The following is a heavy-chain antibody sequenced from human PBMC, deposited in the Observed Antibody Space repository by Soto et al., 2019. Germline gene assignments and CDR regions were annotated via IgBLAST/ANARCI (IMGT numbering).Heavy chain of an antibody. Sequence: QLQRQESGSGLVKPSKTLSLTCAVSGGSISSGGYSWSWIRQPPGKGLEWIGYIYHSGITYYNPFLQSLVTISVDRSKNQFSLKLISGTAADTAVYYGARAIAGYSYGFDYWGQGTLVTVSS. CDR3: ARAIAGYSYGFDY. J-gene: IGHJ4*02. D-gene: IGHD5-18*01. V-gene: IGHV4-30-2*01. CDR2: IYHSGIT. CDR1: GGSISSGGYS.